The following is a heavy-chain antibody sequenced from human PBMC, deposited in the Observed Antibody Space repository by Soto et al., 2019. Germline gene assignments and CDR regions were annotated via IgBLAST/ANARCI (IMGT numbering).Heavy chain of an antibody. V-gene: IGHV4-30-4*01. CDR1: GGSISSGDYY. CDR3: ARGGASVEGGIARYYDSSGYLY. Sequence: QVQLQESGPGLVKPSQTLSLTCTVSGGSISSGDYYWSWIRQPPGKGLEWIGYIYYSGSTYYNPSLKSRVTISVDTSKNQFSLKLSSVTAADTAVYYCARGGASVEGGIARYYDSSGYLYWGQGTLVTVSS. CDR2: IYYSGST. D-gene: IGHD3-22*01. J-gene: IGHJ4*02.